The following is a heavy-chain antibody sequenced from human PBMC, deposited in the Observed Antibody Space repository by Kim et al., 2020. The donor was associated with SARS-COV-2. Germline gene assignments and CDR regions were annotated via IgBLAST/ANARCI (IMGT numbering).Heavy chain of an antibody. D-gene: IGHD2-2*01. CDR1: GFTFSDHH. V-gene: IGHV3-72*01. Sequence: GGSLRLSCAASGFTFSDHHMDWVRQAPGKGLEWIGRSRNKDASYTSEYAASVKGRFTISRDTSKNSVYLQMSSLKTEDTAVYFCGRAVFSSIWHPLDCWGQGTLVTVSS. CDR3: GRAVFSSIWHPLDC. CDR2: SRNKDASYTS. J-gene: IGHJ4*02.